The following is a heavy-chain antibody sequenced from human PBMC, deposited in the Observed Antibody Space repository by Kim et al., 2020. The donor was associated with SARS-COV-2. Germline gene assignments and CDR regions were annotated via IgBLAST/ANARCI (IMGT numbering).Heavy chain of an antibody. V-gene: IGHV3-43*02. J-gene: IGHJ4*02. CDR3: ARGRYSSSSGHGY. D-gene: IGHD6-6*01. Sequence: GGSLRLSCAGSGFTSNDYAMHWVRQVPGKGLEWVSLISGDGGNTYYADSVKGRFTISRDNSKNSLYLQMNSLRIEDTALYYCARGRYSSSSGHGYWGQGT. CDR1: GFTSNDYA. CDR2: ISGDGGNT.